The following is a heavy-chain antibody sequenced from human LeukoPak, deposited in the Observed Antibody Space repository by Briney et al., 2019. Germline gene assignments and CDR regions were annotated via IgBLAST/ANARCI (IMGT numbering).Heavy chain of an antibody. D-gene: IGHD3-10*01. CDR2: ISPYNGNT. J-gene: IGHJ4*02. Sequence: GASVKVSCKASGYTFTSYGISWVRQAPGQGLEWMGWISPYNGNTNYAQKLQGRVTMTTDTSTSTAYTELRSLRSDDTAVYYCARDQRYYGSGSYSLGTSGYWGQGTLVTVSS. CDR3: ARDQRYYGSGSYSLGTSGY. V-gene: IGHV1-18*04. CDR1: GYTFTSYG.